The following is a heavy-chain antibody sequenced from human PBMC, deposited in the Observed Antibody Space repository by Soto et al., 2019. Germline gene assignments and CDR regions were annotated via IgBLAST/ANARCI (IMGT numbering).Heavy chain of an antibody. D-gene: IGHD3-9*01. J-gene: IGHJ4*02. CDR3: AAAQDYDILTGYSLFDY. CDR1: GFTFTSSA. V-gene: IGHV1-58*02. Sequence: ASVKVSCKASGFTFTSSAMQWVRQARGQRLEWIGWIVVGSGNTNYAQKFQERVTITRDMSTSTAYMELSSLRSEDTAVYYCAAAQDYDILTGYSLFDYWGQGTLVTVSS. CDR2: IVVGSGNT.